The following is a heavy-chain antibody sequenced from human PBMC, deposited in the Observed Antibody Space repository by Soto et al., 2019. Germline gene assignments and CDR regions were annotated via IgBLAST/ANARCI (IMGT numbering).Heavy chain of an antibody. J-gene: IGHJ6*02. CDR3: ARHPSSTGYYYYYGMDV. Sequence: SVILSLTCPVSGHSISSSSYYWRWIRQPPGKGLEWIGSIYYSGSTYYNPSLKSRVTISVDTSKNQFSLKLSSVTAADTAVYYCARHPSSTGYYYYYGMDVWGQGTTVT. CDR1: GHSISSSSYY. CDR2: IYYSGST. V-gene: IGHV4-39*01. D-gene: IGHD4-17*01.